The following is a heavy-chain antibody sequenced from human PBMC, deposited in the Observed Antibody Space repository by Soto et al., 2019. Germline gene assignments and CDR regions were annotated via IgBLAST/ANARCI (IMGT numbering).Heavy chain of an antibody. Sequence: EVQLVQSGAEVKKPGESLKISCKGSGYSFTSYWIGWVRQMPGKGLEWMGIIYPGDSDTRYSPSFQGQVTISADKSISTAYLQWSSLKASDTAMYYSACSGYSSSWYYVKQNWFDPWGQGTLVTVSS. V-gene: IGHV5-51*01. D-gene: IGHD6-13*01. CDR1: GYSFTSYW. J-gene: IGHJ5*02. CDR2: IYPGDSDT. CDR3: ACSGYSSSWYYVKQNWFDP.